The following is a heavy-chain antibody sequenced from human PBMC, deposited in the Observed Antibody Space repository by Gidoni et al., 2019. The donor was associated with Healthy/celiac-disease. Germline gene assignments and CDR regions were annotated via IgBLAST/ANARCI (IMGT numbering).Heavy chain of an antibody. CDR2: IRSKAYGGTT. V-gene: IGHV3-49*05. CDR3: TRGGGKKRDEYFQH. D-gene: IGHD3-16*01. CDR1: GFTFGDYA. Sequence: EVQLVASGGGLVKPGRSLRLSCTASGFTFGDYAMSWFRQAPGKGLECVGFIRSKAYGGTTEYAASVKGRFTISRDDSKSIAYLQMNSLKTEDTAVYYCTRGGGKKRDEYFQHWGQGTLVTVSS. J-gene: IGHJ1*01.